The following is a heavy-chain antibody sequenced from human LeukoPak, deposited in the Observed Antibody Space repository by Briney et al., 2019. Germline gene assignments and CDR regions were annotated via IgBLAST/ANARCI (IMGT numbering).Heavy chain of an antibody. CDR2: IKQDGSEK. J-gene: IGHJ4*02. CDR1: GFTFSSYV. D-gene: IGHD6-13*01. V-gene: IGHV3-7*01. Sequence: PGGSVRLSCAASGFTFSSYVMHWVRQAPGKGLEWVASIKQDGSEKYYVDSVKGRFTISRDNAQNSLLLQMNSLRAEDTAVYYCAKFGRSSSPVNWGQGTLVTVSS. CDR3: AKFGRSSSPVN.